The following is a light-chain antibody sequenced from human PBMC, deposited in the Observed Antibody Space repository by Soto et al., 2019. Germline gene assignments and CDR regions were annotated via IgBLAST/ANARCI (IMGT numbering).Light chain of an antibody. CDR2: GAS. Sequence: EIVLKMSPGTLSLSPRERATLSCSASQSVSSSYLAWYQQKPGQAPRLLIYGASSRATGIPDRFSGSGSGTDFTLTISRLEPEDFAVYYCQQYGSLPRLTFGGGTKVDI. J-gene: IGKJ4*01. CDR3: QQYGSLPRLT. V-gene: IGKV3-20*01. CDR1: QSVSSSY.